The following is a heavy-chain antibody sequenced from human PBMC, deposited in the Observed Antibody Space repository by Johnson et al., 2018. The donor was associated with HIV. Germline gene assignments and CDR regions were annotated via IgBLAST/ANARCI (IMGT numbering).Heavy chain of an antibody. CDR1: GFTFSNYG. V-gene: IGHV3-33*06. CDR3: AKVAGATAAGGVALDI. J-gene: IGHJ3*02. CDR2: TWFDGSNK. D-gene: IGHD6-13*01. Sequence: QVQLVESGGGVVQPGRSLRLSCAASGFTFSNYGMHWVRQAPGKGLEWVAVTWFDGSNKYYSDSVTGRFTISRDNSKSTLYLQMNSLRAEDTAVYYCAKVAGATAAGGVALDIWGPGTMVIVSS.